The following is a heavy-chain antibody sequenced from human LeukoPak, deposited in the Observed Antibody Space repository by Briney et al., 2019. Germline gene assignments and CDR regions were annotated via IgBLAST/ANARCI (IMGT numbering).Heavy chain of an antibody. CDR1: GFTVSSNY. CDR2: IYSGGST. Sequence: PGGSLRLSCAASGFTVSSNYMSWVRQAPGKGLEWVSVIYSGGSTYYADSVKGRFTISRDNSKNMLYLQMNSLRAEDTAVYYCAKEGGASRESHFDYWGQGTLVTVSS. V-gene: IGHV3-53*01. D-gene: IGHD1-26*01. J-gene: IGHJ4*02. CDR3: AKEGGASRESHFDY.